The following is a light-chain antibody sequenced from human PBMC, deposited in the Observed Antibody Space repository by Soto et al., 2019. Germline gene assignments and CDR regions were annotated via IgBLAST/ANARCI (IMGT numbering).Light chain of an antibody. CDR3: QQRRCWPPLT. Sequence: EVVLTQSPDTLSLSPGERATLSCRTSHSVDIYLAWYQQKPGQAPRLLIYDSYNRVTGIPTRFSGSGSGTDFNLTITSLEPEDSAVYYYQQRRCWPPLTFGGWNKVEIK. V-gene: IGKV3-11*01. J-gene: IGKJ4*01. CDR2: DSY. CDR1: HSVDIY.